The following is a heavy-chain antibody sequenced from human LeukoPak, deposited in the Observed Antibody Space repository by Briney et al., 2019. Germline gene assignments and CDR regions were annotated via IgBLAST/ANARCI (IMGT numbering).Heavy chain of an antibody. CDR2: ISSSSSYI. J-gene: IGHJ3*02. V-gene: IGHV3-21*01. D-gene: IGHD2-2*01. CDR1: GFTFSSSS. CDR3: ARGPIVVVPAGGTFDI. Sequence: GGSLRLSCAASGFTFSSSSMNWVRQAPGKGLEWVSSISSSSSYIYFADSVKGRFTISRDNAKSSVYLQMNSLRAEDTAVYFCARGPIVVVPAGGTFDIWGQGTMVTVSS.